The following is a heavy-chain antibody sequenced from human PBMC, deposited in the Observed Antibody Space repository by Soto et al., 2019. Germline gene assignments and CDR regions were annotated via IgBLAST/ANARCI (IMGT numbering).Heavy chain of an antibody. CDR3: ASDVTLEVRSIAAAGKAPYYYYGMDV. V-gene: IGHV4-39*01. D-gene: IGHD6-13*01. J-gene: IGHJ6*02. CDR2: IYYSGST. CDR1: GGSISSSSYY. Sequence: SETLSLTCTVSGGSISSSSYYWGWIRQPPGKGLEWIGSIYYSGSTYYNPSLKSRVTISVDTSKNQFSLKLSSVTAADTAVYYCASDVTLEVRSIAAAGKAPYYYYGMDVWGQGTTVTVSS.